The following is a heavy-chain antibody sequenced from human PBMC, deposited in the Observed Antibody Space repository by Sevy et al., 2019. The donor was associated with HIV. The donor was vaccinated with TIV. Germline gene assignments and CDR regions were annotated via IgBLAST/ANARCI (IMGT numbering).Heavy chain of an antibody. Sequence: ASVKVSCKASGGTFSSYAISWVRQAPGQGLEWMGRIIPIFGTANYAQKFQGRVTITADESTSTAYMELSSLRSEDTAVYYCARDGPEGNYDFWSGYYTVNWFDPWGQGTLVTVSS. CDR1: GGTFSSYA. CDR2: IIPIFGTA. V-gene: IGHV1-69*13. J-gene: IGHJ5*02. D-gene: IGHD3-3*01. CDR3: ARDGPEGNYDFWSGYYTVNWFDP.